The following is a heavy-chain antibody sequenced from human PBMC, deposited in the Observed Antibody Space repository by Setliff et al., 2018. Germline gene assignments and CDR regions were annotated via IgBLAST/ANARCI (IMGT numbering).Heavy chain of an antibody. CDR1: GYTFSNYG. J-gene: IGHJ4*02. Sequence: GASVKVSCKASGYTFSNYGVTWVRQAPGQGLEWMGWVTVYNGNTKYAQNLQGRLTLTTDISTSTAYMELGSLTTGDTAVYYCARVESMVRGKNILRHFDYWGQGIQVTV. D-gene: IGHD3-10*01. V-gene: IGHV1-18*01. CDR3: ARVESMVRGKNILRHFDY. CDR2: VTVYNGNT.